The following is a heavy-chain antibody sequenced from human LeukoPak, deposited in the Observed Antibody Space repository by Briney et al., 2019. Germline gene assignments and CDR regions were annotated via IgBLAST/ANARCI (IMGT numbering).Heavy chain of an antibody. V-gene: IGHV1-2*02. Sequence: GASVKVSCKASGYTFTGYYMHWVRQAPGQGLEWMGWINPNSGGTNYAQKFQGRVTMTRDTSISTAYMVLSRLRSDDTAVYYCASTRHYYDSSGPFDYWGQGTLVTVSS. D-gene: IGHD3-22*01. CDR1: GYTFTGYY. CDR3: ASTRHYYDSSGPFDY. J-gene: IGHJ4*02. CDR2: INPNSGGT.